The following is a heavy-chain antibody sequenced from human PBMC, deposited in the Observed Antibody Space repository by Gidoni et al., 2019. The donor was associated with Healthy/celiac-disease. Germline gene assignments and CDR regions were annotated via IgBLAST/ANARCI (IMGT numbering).Heavy chain of an antibody. V-gene: IGHV3-30-3*01. D-gene: IGHD2-21*02. CDR1: GFTFSSYA. Sequence: QVQLVESGGGVVQPGRSLRLSCAASGFTFSSYAMHWVSQAPGKGLEGVAVIANDGSNKYYADSVKGRFTISRDNSKNTLYLQMNSLRAEDTAVYYCARDPQGDASYMDVWGKGTTVTVSS. CDR3: ARDPQGDASYMDV. CDR2: IANDGSNK. J-gene: IGHJ6*03.